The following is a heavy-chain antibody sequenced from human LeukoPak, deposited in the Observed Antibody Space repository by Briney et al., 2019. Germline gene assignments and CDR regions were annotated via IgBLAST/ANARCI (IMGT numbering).Heavy chain of an antibody. CDR3: ARDRGYCSGGSCYSEYNWFDP. J-gene: IGHJ5*02. V-gene: IGHV4-30-4*01. D-gene: IGHD2-15*01. CDR2: IYYSGST. CDR1: GGSISSGDYY. Sequence: PSETLSLTCTVSGGSISSGDYYWSWIRQPPGKGLEWIGYIYYSGSTYYNPSLKSRVTISVDTSKNQFSLKLSSVTAADTAVYYCARDRGYCSGGSCYSEYNWFDPWGQGTLVTVSS.